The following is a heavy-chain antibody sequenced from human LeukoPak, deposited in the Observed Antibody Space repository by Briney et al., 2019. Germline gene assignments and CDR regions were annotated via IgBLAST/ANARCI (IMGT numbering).Heavy chain of an antibody. CDR2: TYYSGST. CDR3: ARGCSAGTPHNWFDP. J-gene: IGHJ5*02. CDR1: GGSISGYY. V-gene: IGHV4-59*01. Sequence: SETLSLTCTASGGSISGYYWSWIRQPPGKGLEWIGYTYYSGSTNYNPSLKSRVTISVDTSKNQFSLKLSSVTAADTAVYYCARGCSAGTPHNWFDPWGQGTLVTVSS. D-gene: IGHD6-13*01.